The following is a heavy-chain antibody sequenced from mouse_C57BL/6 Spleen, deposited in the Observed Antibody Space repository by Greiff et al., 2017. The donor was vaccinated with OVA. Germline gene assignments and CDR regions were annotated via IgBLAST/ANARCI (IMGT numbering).Heavy chain of an antibody. J-gene: IGHJ3*01. Sequence: QVHVKQSGPELVKPGASVKISCKASGYAFSSSWMNWVKQRPGKGLEWIGRIYPGDGDTNYNGKFKGKATLTADKSSSTAYMQLSSLTSEDSAVYFCASGRTAQATWAYWGQGTLVTVSA. CDR2: IYPGDGDT. CDR1: GYAFSSSW. D-gene: IGHD3-2*02. CDR3: ASGRTAQATWAY. V-gene: IGHV1-82*01.